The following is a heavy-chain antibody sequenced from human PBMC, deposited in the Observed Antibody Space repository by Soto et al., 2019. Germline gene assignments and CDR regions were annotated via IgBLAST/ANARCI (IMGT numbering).Heavy chain of an antibody. Sequence: GGSLRLSCAASGFTFSSFWMHWVRQAPGKGLVWVSRINSDGSSTSYADSVKGRFTISRDNAKNTLYLQMNSLRAQDTAVYYCVRSPLRSGGYLHYDILTGNRSPLPRGRGVNFDYWGRGTLVTVSS. CDR1: GFTFSSFW. D-gene: IGHD3-9*01. CDR3: VRSPLRSGGYLHYDILTGNRSPLPRGRGVNFDY. V-gene: IGHV3-74*01. CDR2: INSDGSST. J-gene: IGHJ4*02.